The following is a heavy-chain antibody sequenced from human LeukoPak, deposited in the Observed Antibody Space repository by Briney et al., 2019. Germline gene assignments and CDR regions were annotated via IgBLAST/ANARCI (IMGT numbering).Heavy chain of an antibody. J-gene: IGHJ4*02. Sequence: SETLSLTCTVSGGSISSSSYYWGWIRQPPGKGLEWIGSIYDSGSTYYNPSLKSRVTISVDTSKNQFSLKLSSVTAADTAVYYCARRGRGSLRYFDQGWYYFDYWGQGTLVTVSS. CDR1: GGSISSSSYY. CDR3: ARRGRGSLRYFDQGWYYFDY. CDR2: IYDSGST. D-gene: IGHD3-9*01. V-gene: IGHV4-39*01.